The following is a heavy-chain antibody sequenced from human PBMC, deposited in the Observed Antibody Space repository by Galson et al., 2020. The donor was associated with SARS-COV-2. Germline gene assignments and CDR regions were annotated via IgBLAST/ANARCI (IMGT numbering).Heavy chain of an antibody. D-gene: IGHD3-10*01. CDR1: GGSISSGGYY. Sequence: SETLSLTCTVSGGSISSGGYYWSWIRQHPGKGLEWIGYIYYSGSTYYNPSLKSRVTISVDTSKNQFSLKLSSVTAADTAVYYCAREGRMGFGELFSPENDAFDIWGQGTMVTVSS. CDR2: IYYSGST. CDR3: AREGRMGFGELFSPENDAFDI. J-gene: IGHJ3*02. V-gene: IGHV4-31*03.